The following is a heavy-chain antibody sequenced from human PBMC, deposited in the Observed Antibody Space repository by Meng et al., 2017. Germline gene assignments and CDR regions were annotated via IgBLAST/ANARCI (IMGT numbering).Heavy chain of an antibody. CDR2: IGTAGDT. CDR3: ARSKKYYYDSSGYLYGMDV. Sequence: GESLKISCAASGFTFSSYDMHWVRQATGKGLEWVSAIGTAGDTYYPGSVKGRFTISRENAKNSLYLQMNSLRAGDTAVYYCARSKKYYYDSSGYLYGMDVWGQGTTVTGAS. V-gene: IGHV3-13*01. D-gene: IGHD3-22*01. CDR1: GFTFSSYD. J-gene: IGHJ6*02.